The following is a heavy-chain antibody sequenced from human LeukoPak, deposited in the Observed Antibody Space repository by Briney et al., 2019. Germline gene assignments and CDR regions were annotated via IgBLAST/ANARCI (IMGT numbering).Heavy chain of an antibody. V-gene: IGHV3-48*03. CDR1: GFTLSSYE. D-gene: IGHD6-19*01. Sequence: PGGSLRLSCAASGFTLSSYEMNWVRQAPGKGLEWVSYISSSGSTTYYADSVKGRFTISRDNAKNSLYLQMNSLRGEDTAVYYCARGGAVAGLYWGQGTLVTVSS. CDR2: ISSSGSTT. CDR3: ARGGAVAGLY. J-gene: IGHJ4*02.